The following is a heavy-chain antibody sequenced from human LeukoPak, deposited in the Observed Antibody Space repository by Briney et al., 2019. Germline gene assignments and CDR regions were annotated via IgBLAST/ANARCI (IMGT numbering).Heavy chain of an antibody. CDR1: GFTFSGSA. J-gene: IGHJ6*02. CDR2: IRGKANSYAT. V-gene: IGHV3-73*01. D-gene: IGHD5-18*01. Sequence: PGGSLRLSCAASGFTFSGSAMHWVRQASGKGLEWVGRIRGKANSYATAYAASVKGRFTISRDDSKNTAYLQMNSLKTEDTAVYYCTSGYSYGVYYYYYGMDVWGQGTTVTVSS. CDR3: TSGYSYGVYYYYYGMDV.